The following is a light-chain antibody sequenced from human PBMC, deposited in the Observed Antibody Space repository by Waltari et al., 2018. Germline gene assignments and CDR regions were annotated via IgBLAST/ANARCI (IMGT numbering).Light chain of an antibody. Sequence: EIVLTQSPGTLSLSPGERATLACRASQSVRSNYLAWYQQKPGQAPRLLIYGASTRATGTPDRVSGSGSGTDFTLTVSRLESEDFAVYYCQQYGNSPETFGQGTKVEIK. CDR1: QSVRSNY. J-gene: IGKJ1*01. V-gene: IGKV3-20*01. CDR3: QQYGNSPET. CDR2: GAS.